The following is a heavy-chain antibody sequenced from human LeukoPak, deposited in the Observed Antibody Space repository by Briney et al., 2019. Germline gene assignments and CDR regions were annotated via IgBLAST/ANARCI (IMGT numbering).Heavy chain of an antibody. Sequence: PGGSLRLSCAASGFTFSSYTMSWVRQAPGKGLEWVSIITTSDGNPYYAASGKGRFTVSRDDSKNPLFLQMNSLRAEDTAVYYCAKELYVWGSYRSDPSFDYWGQGTLVTVSS. V-gene: IGHV3-23*01. CDR1: GFTFSSYT. CDR3: AKELYVWGSYRSDPSFDY. D-gene: IGHD3-16*02. J-gene: IGHJ4*02. CDR2: ITTSDGNP.